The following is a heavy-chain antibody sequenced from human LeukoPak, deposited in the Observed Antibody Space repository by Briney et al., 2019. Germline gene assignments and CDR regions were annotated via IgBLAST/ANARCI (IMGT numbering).Heavy chain of an antibody. CDR1: GGSFSGYY. Sequence: SETLSLTCAVYGGSFSGYYWSWIRQPPGKGLEWIGYIYYSGSTNYNPSLKSRVTISVDTSKNQFSLKLSSVTAADTAVYYCARDGGWELRDAFDIWGQGTMVTVSS. V-gene: IGHV4-59*01. D-gene: IGHD3-10*01. J-gene: IGHJ3*02. CDR2: IYYSGST. CDR3: ARDGGWELRDAFDI.